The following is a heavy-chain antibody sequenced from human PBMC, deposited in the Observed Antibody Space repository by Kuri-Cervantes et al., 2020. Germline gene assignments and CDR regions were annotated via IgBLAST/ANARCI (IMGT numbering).Heavy chain of an antibody. D-gene: IGHD3-10*01. J-gene: IGHJ4*02. CDR1: GGSISSSSYY. CDR2: IYYSGNT. CDR3: ARGDSSAFFDY. V-gene: IGHV4-39*07. Sequence: GSLRLSCTVSGGSISSSSYYWGWIRQPPGKGLGWIGTIYYSGNTYYNPSLKSRVTISVDTSKNQFSLKLSSVTAADTAVYYCARGDSSAFFDYWGQGTLVTVSS.